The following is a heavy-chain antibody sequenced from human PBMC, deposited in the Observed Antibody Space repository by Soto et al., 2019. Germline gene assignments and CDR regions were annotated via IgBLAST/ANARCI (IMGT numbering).Heavy chain of an antibody. Sequence: SETLSLTCTFSGLSISSSSYYWGWIRQPPGKGLEWIGSIYYSGSTYYNPSLKSRVTISVDTSKNQFSLKLSSVTAADTAVYYCARHGIAVAPDYWGQGTLVTVSS. V-gene: IGHV4-39*01. J-gene: IGHJ4*02. D-gene: IGHD6-19*01. CDR1: GLSISSSSYY. CDR2: IYYSGST. CDR3: ARHGIAVAPDY.